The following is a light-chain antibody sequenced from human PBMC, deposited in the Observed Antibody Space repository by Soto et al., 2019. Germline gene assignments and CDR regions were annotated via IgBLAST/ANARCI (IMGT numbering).Light chain of an antibody. J-gene: IGLJ1*01. V-gene: IGLV1-40*01. Sequence: QSVLTQPPSVSGAPGQRVTISCIGSNSNLGAGYDVNWYQQLPGTAPKLLIYGNSNRPSGVPDRFSGSKSGTSASLAITGLQAEDEADYYCQSYASSLSGYVFGTGTKVTVL. CDR3: QSYASSLSGYV. CDR2: GNS. CDR1: NSNLGAGYD.